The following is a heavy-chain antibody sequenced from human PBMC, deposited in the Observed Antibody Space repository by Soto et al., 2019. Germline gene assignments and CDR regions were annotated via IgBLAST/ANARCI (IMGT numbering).Heavy chain of an antibody. CDR1: GYRSTRYS. J-gene: IGHJ6*02. CDR3: AILNWWVAHDYCIDV. V-gene: IGHV5-51*01. CDR2: IYPGDSDT. D-gene: IGHD2-15*01. Sequence: GESLKISSKRSGYRSTRYSIGWVRQLPGKGLEWMGIIYPGDSDTRYSPSFQGQVTISADKSISTAYLQWSSLKASDTAMYYCAILNWWVAHDYCIDVLGEGITVSV.